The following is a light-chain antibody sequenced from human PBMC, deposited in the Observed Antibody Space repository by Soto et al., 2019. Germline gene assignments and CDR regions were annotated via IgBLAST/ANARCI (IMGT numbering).Light chain of an antibody. CDR1: LSLLHSDGKTS. J-gene: IGKJ3*01. CDR3: SQSLQLPLT. Sequence: DIVMTQNPLSLSVTPGQAASISCKSSLSLLHSDGKTSLFWYLQRPGQPPQLLISEVSKRFSGVTDRFSGSGSGSDVTLTISRVEAEDVWVYFCSQSLQLPLTFGPGTKVDLK. CDR2: EVS. V-gene: IGKV2D-29*01.